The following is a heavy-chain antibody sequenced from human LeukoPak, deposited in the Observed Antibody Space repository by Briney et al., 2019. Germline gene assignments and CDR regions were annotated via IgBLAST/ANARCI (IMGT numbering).Heavy chain of an antibody. CDR1: GFTFSSYS. V-gene: IGHV3-48*02. J-gene: IGHJ4*02. Sequence: GGSLSLSCAASGFTFSSYSMNWVRQAPGKGLEWVSYISSSSSTIYYADSVKGRFTISRDNAKSSLYLQMNSLRDEDTAVYYCLIGNYGGNSPFDWWGQGTLVTVSS. CDR3: LIGNYGGNSPFDW. CDR2: ISSSSSTI. D-gene: IGHD4-23*01.